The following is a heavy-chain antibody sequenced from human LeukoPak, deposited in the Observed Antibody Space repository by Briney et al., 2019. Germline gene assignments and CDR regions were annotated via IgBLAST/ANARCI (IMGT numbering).Heavy chain of an antibody. CDR3: ARIRDGYNDAYDI. J-gene: IGHJ3*02. V-gene: IGHV1-18*01. CDR2: INPYNGNT. D-gene: IGHD5-24*01. Sequence: ASVKVSCKASGYTFTSYGISWVRQAPGQGLEWMGWINPYNGNTNYAQKLQGRVTMTTDTSTSTAYMELRSLRSDDTAVYYCARIRDGYNDAYDIWGQGTMVTVSS. CDR1: GYTFTSYG.